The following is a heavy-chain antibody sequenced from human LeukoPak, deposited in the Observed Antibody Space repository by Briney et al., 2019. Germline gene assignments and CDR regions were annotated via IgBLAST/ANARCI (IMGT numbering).Heavy chain of an antibody. CDR2: ISYDGSNK. Sequence: PGGSLRLSCAASGFTFSSYAMHWVRQAPGKGLEWVAVISYDGSNKYYADSVKGRFTISRDNSKNTLYLQMNSLRAEDTAVYYCASLAAAGWGQGTLVTVSS. D-gene: IGHD6-13*01. J-gene: IGHJ4*02. V-gene: IGHV3-30*04. CDR3: ASLAAAG. CDR1: GFTFSSYA.